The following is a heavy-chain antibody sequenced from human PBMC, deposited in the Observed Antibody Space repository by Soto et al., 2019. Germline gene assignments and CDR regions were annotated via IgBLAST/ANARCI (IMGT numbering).Heavy chain of an antibody. CDR1: GFSLTTYGVG. V-gene: IGHV2-5*02. CDR2: IYWDDDE. D-gene: IGHD3-16*01. J-gene: IGHJ4*02. Sequence: ITLKDSGPTLVKPTQTLTLTCNFSGFSLTTYGVGVGWGRQPPGGALEWLSLIYWDDDERYSPSLKTRLPTSKDTSKIQVDLIMSNMDPVDTATYYCAHSRDLITEDAHVGDFDSWGQGILVTVSS. CDR3: AHSRDLITEDAHVGDFDS.